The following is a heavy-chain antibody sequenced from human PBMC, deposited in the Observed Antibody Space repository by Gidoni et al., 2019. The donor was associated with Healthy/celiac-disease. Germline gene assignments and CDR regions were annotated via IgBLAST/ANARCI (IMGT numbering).Heavy chain of an antibody. D-gene: IGHD4-17*01. CDR1: GVPLGSYG. J-gene: IGHJ4*02. Sequence: QVQLVEAGGGVVQPGRSLRLSRAAAGVPLGSYGMHWVRQAPGKGLEWVAVISYDGSNKYYADSVKGRFTISRDNSKNTLYLQMNSLRAEDTAVYYCAKEVLRWSHRDGPDYWGQGTLVTVSS. V-gene: IGHV3-30*18. CDR2: ISYDGSNK. CDR3: AKEVLRWSHRDGPDY.